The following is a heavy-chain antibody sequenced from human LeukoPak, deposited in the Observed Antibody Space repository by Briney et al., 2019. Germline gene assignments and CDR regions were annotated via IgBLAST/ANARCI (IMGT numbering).Heavy chain of an antibody. CDR3: ARGRAYYDFWSGYYPRWFDP. D-gene: IGHD3-3*01. CDR2: INHSGST. V-gene: IGHV4-34*01. CDR1: GGSFSGYY. Sequence: SETLSLTCAVYGGSFSGYYWSWIRQPPGKGLEWIGEINHSGSTNYYPSLKSRVTISVVSSKNQFSLKLSSVTAADTAVYYCARGRAYYDFWSGYYPRWFDPWGQGTLVTVSS. J-gene: IGHJ5*02.